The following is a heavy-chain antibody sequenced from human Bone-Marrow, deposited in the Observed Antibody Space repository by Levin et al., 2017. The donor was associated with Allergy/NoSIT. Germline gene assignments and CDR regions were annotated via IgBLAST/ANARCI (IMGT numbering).Heavy chain of an antibody. CDR2: IYYSGST. CDR3: ARTTGSNFR. V-gene: IGHV4-39*01. Sequence: ASETLSLTCTVSGGSISTSDYYWAWIRQPPGKGLEWIGSIYYSGSTYYNPSLKSRVTISLDTSKNQFSLQLSSVTAADTAFYYCARTTGSNFRWGQGTLVTVSS. CDR1: GGSISTSDYY. D-gene: IGHD1-26*01. J-gene: IGHJ4*02.